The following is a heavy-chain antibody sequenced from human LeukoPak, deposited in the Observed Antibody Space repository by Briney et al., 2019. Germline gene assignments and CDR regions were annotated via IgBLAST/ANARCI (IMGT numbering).Heavy chain of an antibody. CDR2: MWYDGSNK. CDR3: ARARGIAVAGYYFDD. Sequence: GGSLSLSCAASGFTFRSYRMHWVRQAPGKGLEWVAVMWYDGSNKYYADSVKGRFTISRDNSKNTLYLQMNSVRADDTGVYYCARARGIAVAGYYFDDGGQGTLVTVSS. J-gene: IGHJ4*02. CDR1: GFTFRSYR. V-gene: IGHV3-33*01. D-gene: IGHD6-19*01.